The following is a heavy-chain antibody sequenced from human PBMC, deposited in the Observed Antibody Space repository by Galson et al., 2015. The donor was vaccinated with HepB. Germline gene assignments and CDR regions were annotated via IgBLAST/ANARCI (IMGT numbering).Heavy chain of an antibody. Sequence: SVKVSCEASGGTFSSYAISWVRQAPGQGLEWMGGIIPIFGTANYAQKFQGRVTITADESTSTAYMELSSLRSEDTAVYHCARDPAGGIFGVATDLGWFDPWGQGTLVTVSS. CDR2: IIPIFGTA. CDR1: GGTFSSYA. J-gene: IGHJ5*02. D-gene: IGHD3-3*01. V-gene: IGHV1-69*13. CDR3: ARDPAGGIFGVATDLGWFDP.